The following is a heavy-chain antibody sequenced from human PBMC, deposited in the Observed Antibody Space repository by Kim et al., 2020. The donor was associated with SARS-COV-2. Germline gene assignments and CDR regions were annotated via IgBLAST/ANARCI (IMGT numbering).Heavy chain of an antibody. CDR2: ISGSGGST. D-gene: IGHD6-19*01. Sequence: GGCLRLSCAASGFTFSSYAMSWVRQAPGKGLEWVSAISGSGGSTYYADSVKGRFTISRDNSKNTLYLQMNSLRAEDTAVYYCAKLSYSSGWADPRLDGDYWGQGTLVTVSS. CDR1: GFTFSSYA. J-gene: IGHJ4*02. CDR3: AKLSYSSGWADPRLDGDY. V-gene: IGHV3-23*01.